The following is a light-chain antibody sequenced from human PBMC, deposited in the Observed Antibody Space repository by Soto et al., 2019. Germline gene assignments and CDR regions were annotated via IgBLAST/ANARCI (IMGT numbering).Light chain of an antibody. V-gene: IGKV1-39*01. Sequence: DIQMTQSPSSLSASTGDRVTITFRASQGINSYLAWYQQKPGKAPKLLVYGACSLQSGVPSRFSGSGSGTEFTLTISSLQSEDFATYYCQQSYTTPITLGQGTRLETK. CDR2: GAC. CDR1: QGINSY. J-gene: IGKJ5*01. CDR3: QQSYTTPIT.